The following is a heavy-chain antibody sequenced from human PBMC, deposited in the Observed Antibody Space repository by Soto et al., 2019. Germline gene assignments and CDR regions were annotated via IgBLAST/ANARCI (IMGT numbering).Heavy chain of an antibody. J-gene: IGHJ3*02. D-gene: IGHD7-27*01. V-gene: IGHV4-39*01. CDR1: GGSISSSSYY. CDR3: ARPPTANLDAFEI. CDR2: IYYSEIT. Sequence: SETLSLTCTVSGGSISSSSYYWCWIRQPPGKGLEWIGSIYYSEITYYNPSLKSRVTISVDTSKNQFSLNLNSVTAADTAVYYCARPPTANLDAFEIWGQGTMVTVSS.